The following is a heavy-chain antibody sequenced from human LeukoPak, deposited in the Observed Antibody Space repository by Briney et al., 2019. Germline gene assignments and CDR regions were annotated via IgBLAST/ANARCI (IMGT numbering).Heavy chain of an antibody. V-gene: IGHV3-23*01. J-gene: IGHJ4*01. D-gene: IGHD6-19*01. CDR1: GFTFSNSA. CDR3: AKGIYSSGWSYFDY. CDR2: LSGSGITT. Sequence: GVSLRLSCAASGFTFSNSAMSWVRQAPGKGLEGVSTLSGSGITTYYAYSGKGRFTISRDNSKNTMYLQMNSLRAEDTAVYYCAKGIYSSGWSYFDYWGHGTLVTVSS.